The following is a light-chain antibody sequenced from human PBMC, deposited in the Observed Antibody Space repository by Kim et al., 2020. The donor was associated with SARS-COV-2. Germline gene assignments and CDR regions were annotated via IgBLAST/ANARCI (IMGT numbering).Light chain of an antibody. V-gene: IGKV3-20*01. CDR2: GAS. CDR1: QSVTSNY. J-gene: IGKJ1*01. Sequence: SPGERATLSCRASQSVTSNYLAWYQQRPGQAPSLLIYGASSRATGVPDRFSGSGSGTDFTLTISRLEPEDFAVYYCQQYGNSQETFGQGTKVDIK. CDR3: QQYGNSQET.